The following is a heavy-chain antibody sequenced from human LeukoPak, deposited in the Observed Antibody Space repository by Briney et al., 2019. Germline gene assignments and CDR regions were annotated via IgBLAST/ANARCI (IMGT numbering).Heavy chain of an antibody. V-gene: IGHV4-59*01. CDR3: ARGSVYFDS. J-gene: IGHJ4*02. CDR2: ISYSGST. Sequence: SETLSLTCAVSGGSISSYYWSWIRQPPGKGLEWIGYISYSGSTNYNPSLQSRVTISVDMSKNQFSLKVSSVTAADTAVHYCARGSVYFDSWGQGTLVTVSS. CDR1: GGSISSYY.